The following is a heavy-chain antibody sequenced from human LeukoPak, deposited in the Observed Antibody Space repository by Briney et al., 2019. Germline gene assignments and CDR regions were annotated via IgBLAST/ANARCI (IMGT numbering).Heavy chain of an antibody. CDR3: ARGPMVGADGY. CDR2: MHPNSGDT. CDR1: GYAFTNYD. V-gene: IGHV1-8*02. Sequence: ASVKVSCKASGYAFTNYDINWVRQAPGQGLEWMGWMHPNSGDTGYAQKFQGRVTMTRNTAMRTAYMELRSLTSDDTAVYFCARGPMVGADGYWGQGALVTVSS. D-gene: IGHD1-26*01. J-gene: IGHJ4*02.